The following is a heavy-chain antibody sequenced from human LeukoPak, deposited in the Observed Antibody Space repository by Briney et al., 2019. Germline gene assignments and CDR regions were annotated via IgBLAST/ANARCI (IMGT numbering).Heavy chain of an antibody. V-gene: IGHV3-30*03. CDR2: ISYDGSNK. D-gene: IGHD3-10*01. J-gene: IGHJ4*02. CDR3: ARAERITMVRGVKPIDY. CDR1: GFTFSSYG. Sequence: PGGSLRLSCAASGFTFSSYGMHWVRQAPGKGLEWVAVISYDGSNKYYADSVKGRFTISRDNSKNTLYLQMNSLRAEDTAVYYCARAERITMVRGVKPIDYWGQGTLVTVSS.